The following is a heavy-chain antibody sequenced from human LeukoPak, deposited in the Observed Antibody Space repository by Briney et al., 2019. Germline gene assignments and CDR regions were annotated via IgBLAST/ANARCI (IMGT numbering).Heavy chain of an antibody. Sequence: SETLSLTCTVSGGSISSGGYYWSWIRQHPGKGLEWIGYIYYSGSTNYNPSLKSRVTISVDTSKNQFSLKLSSVTAADTAVYYCARVSTVVKTNWFDPWGQGTLVTVSS. CDR3: ARVSTVVKTNWFDP. CDR2: IYYSGST. D-gene: IGHD4-23*01. J-gene: IGHJ5*02. V-gene: IGHV4-61*08. CDR1: GGSISSGGYY.